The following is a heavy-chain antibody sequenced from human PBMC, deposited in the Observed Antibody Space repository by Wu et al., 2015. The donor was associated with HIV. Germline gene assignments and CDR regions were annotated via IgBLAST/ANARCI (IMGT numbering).Heavy chain of an antibody. Sequence: QVQLVQSGAEVKKPGASVKVSCKASGYIFTTYYIHWVRQAPGQGLEWMGVINPSGSSTTYTEKFQGRVTMTKDTSTSTVYMKLSGLRSEDTATYYCARIYCGGDCYSGYFDYWGQGTLVTVSS. V-gene: IGHV1-46*01. CDR3: ARIYCGGDCYSGYFDY. CDR2: INPSGSST. J-gene: IGHJ4*02. D-gene: IGHD2-21*02. CDR1: GYIFTTYY.